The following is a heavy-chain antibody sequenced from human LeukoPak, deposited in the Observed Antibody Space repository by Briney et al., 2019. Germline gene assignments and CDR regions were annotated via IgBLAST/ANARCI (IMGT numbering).Heavy chain of an antibody. J-gene: IGHJ4*02. D-gene: IGHD3-10*01. Sequence: GGSLRLSCAASGFTVSGDSMSWVRQAPGKGLEWVSLIYSGDSTYYADSVKGRFTISRDNSKNTLYLQMNSLRAEDTAMYYCAAVSGGDYFDYWGQGTLVTVSS. CDR2: IYSGDST. V-gene: IGHV3-53*01. CDR3: AAVSGGDYFDY. CDR1: GFTVSGDS.